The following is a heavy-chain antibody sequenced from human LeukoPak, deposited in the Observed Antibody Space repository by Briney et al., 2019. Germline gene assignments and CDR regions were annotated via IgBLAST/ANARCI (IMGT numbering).Heavy chain of an antibody. CDR2: INPNSGGT. CDR3: ARTAGRTFDY. V-gene: IGHV1-2*06. D-gene: IGHD6-6*01. CDR1: GYTFTGYY. J-gene: IGHJ4*02. Sequence: GASVKVSCKASGYTFTGYYMHWVRQALGQGLEWMGRINPNSGGTNYAQKFQGRVTMTRDTSISTAYMELSSLRSEDTAVYYCARTAGRTFDYWGQGTLVTVSS.